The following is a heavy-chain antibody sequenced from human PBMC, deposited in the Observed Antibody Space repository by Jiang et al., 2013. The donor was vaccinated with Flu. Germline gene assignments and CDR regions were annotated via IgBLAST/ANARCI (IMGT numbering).Heavy chain of an antibody. CDR2: IYYSGST. J-gene: IGHJ5*02. CDR3: AGYTYPNYFAP. V-gene: IGHV4-59*01. D-gene: IGHD3-16*01. Sequence: GPGLVKPSETLSLTCTVSGGSINNYYWSWIRQPPGKGLEWIGYIYYSGSTKYNPSLKSRVTISMDTSKKQFSLNLNSVTAADTAVYYCAGYTYPNYFAPWGQG. CDR1: GGSINNYY.